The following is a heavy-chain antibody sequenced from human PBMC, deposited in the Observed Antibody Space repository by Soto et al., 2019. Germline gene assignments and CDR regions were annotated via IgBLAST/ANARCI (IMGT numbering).Heavy chain of an antibody. Sequence: QVQLVQSGTEVKEPGASVKVSCKASGYTFTSYGISWVRQAPGQGLEWMGWISADNGHTNYAQKLQGRVTMTTDTSTNTGYMELKSLRSDDTAVYYCARDGRDGYNKPFDYWGQGTPVTVSS. CDR1: GYTFTSYG. J-gene: IGHJ4*02. D-gene: IGHD1-1*01. CDR2: ISADNGHT. CDR3: ARDGRDGYNKPFDY. V-gene: IGHV1-18*01.